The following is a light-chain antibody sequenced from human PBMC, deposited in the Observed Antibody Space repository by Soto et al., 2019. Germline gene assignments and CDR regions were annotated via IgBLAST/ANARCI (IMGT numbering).Light chain of an antibody. V-gene: IGLV2-14*01. CDR1: SSDVGGY. CDR3: TSYTSSSSGV. Sequence: QSALTQPASVSGSPGQSITISCTGTSSDVGGYVSWYQQHPGKAPKLMIYEVSYRPSGVSNRFSGSKSGNTASLTISGLQTEDEADYYCTSYTSSSSGVFGGGTKLTVL. J-gene: IGLJ3*02. CDR2: EVS.